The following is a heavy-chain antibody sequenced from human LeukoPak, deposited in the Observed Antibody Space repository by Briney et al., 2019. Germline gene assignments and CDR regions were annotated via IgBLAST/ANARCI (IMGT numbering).Heavy chain of an antibody. Sequence: PSETLSLTCTVSGGSISSYYWSWIRQPPGKGLEWIGYIYYSGSTNYNPSLKSRVTISVDTSKNQFVLKLSSVTAADTAVYYCARLHDYGDYGVDYWGQGTLVTVSS. CDR2: IYYSGST. D-gene: IGHD4-17*01. CDR3: ARLHDYGDYGVDY. J-gene: IGHJ4*02. V-gene: IGHV4-59*08. CDR1: GGSISSYY.